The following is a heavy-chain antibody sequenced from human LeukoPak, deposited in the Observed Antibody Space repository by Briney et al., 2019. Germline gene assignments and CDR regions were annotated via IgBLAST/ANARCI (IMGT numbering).Heavy chain of an antibody. CDR1: GGSISSSSYY. J-gene: IGHJ6*03. D-gene: IGHD5-18*01. V-gene: IGHV4-61*01. CDR3: ARTTEGGYTYGYFYYYYMDV. Sequence: SETLSLTCTVSGGSISSSSYYWSWIRQPPGKGLEWIGYIYYSGSTNYNPSLKSRVTISVDTSKNQFSLKLTSATAADTAVYYCARTTEGGYTYGYFYYYYMDVWGKGTTVTISS. CDR2: IYYSGST.